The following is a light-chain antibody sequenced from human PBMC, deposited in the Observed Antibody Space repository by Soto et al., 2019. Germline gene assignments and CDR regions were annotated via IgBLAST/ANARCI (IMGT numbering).Light chain of an antibody. V-gene: IGKV1-33*01. Sequence: DVRLTQSPSTLSASVGDRVAITCQASQRLANYLNWFQQRPGTAPQLLISAASRLEPSVPSRSSGQRSDTDFTLVISNLQPEDFATYFCQQYEELPLTFGGGTRVE. J-gene: IGKJ4*01. CDR2: AAS. CDR1: QRLANY. CDR3: QQYEELPLT.